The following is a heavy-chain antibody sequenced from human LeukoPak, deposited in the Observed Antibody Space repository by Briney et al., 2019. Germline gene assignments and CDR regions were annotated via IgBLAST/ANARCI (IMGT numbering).Heavy chain of an antibody. V-gene: IGHV3-48*03. CDR3: AELGITMIGGV. CDR1: GFTFSSYE. J-gene: IGHJ6*04. Sequence: GGSLRLSCAASGFTFSSYEMNWVRQAPGKGLEWVSYISSSGSTLNYADSVKGRFTISRDNAKNSLYLQMNSLRAEDTAVYYCAELGITMIGGVWGKGTTVTISS. D-gene: IGHD3-10*02. CDR2: ISSSGSTL.